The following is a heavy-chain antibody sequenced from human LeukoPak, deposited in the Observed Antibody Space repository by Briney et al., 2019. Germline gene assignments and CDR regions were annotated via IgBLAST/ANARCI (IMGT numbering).Heavy chain of an antibody. Sequence: GASVKVSCKASGYSFTAFYIHWVRQAPGQGLEWMGWIHPRSGEKNYAYNFRGRVPMTRDTSLSTTYMDLGGLGSDDTAVYYCARDGEYGTGSYYRGCFDYWGQGSLVTVSS. CDR2: IHPRSGEK. CDR3: ARDGEYGTGSYYRGCFDY. CDR1: GYSFTAFY. J-gene: IGHJ4*02. V-gene: IGHV1-2*02. D-gene: IGHD3-10*01.